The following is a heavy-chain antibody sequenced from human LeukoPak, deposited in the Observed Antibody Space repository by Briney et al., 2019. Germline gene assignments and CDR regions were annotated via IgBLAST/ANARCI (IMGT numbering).Heavy chain of an antibody. CDR3: AKSGYSGYDYYYYYMDV. D-gene: IGHD5-12*01. CDR2: ISVSDGST. J-gene: IGHJ6*03. V-gene: IGHV3-23*01. Sequence: GGSLRLSCAASGFTFSSYAVNWVRQAPGKGLEWVSGISVSDGSTYYADSVKGRFTISRDNAKNSLYLQMNSLRAEDTAVYYCAKSGYSGYDYYYYYMDVWGKGTTVTVSS. CDR1: GFTFSSYA.